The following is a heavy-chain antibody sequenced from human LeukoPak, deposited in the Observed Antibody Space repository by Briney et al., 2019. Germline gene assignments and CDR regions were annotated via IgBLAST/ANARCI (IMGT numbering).Heavy chain of an antibody. CDR2: INSDSIYI. V-gene: IGHV3-21*01. Sequence: KPGGSLRLSCAASGFTFSSHDMNWVRQAPGKGLEWVSYINSDSIYIYYADSVKGRFTISRDNAKNSLYVQMNSLTAEDTAVYYCARGSREHGLGYWGQGTLVTVSS. J-gene: IGHJ4*02. CDR1: GFTFSSHD. CDR3: ARGSREHGLGY. D-gene: IGHD1-26*01.